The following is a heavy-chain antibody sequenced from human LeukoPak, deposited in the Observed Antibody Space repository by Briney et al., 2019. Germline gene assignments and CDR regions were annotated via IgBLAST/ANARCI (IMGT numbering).Heavy chain of an antibody. V-gene: IGHV1-2*02. CDR1: GYSFNDKY. Sequence: GASVKVSCKASGYSFNDKYLHWVRQAPGQGLEWMGSINPNSGGTNYAQKLQGRVTMTTDTSMSTAYMELSRLTSDDTAVYYCARAGGRSWFDPWGQGTLVTVSS. J-gene: IGHJ5*02. CDR2: INPNSGGT. CDR3: ARAGGRSWFDP.